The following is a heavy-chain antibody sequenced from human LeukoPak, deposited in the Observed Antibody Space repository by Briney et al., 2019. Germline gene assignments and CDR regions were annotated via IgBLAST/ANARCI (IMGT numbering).Heavy chain of an antibody. J-gene: IGHJ2*01. Sequence: GGSLRLSCAASGFTFSSYSMNWVRQAPGKGLEWVSSISSSSSYIYYADSVKGRFTISRDNAKNSLYLQMDSLRAGDTAVYYCAKVGIRISLIVVVFTTADDWYFDLWGRGTLVTVSS. CDR2: ISSSSSYI. CDR3: AKVGIRISLIVVVFTTADDWYFDL. D-gene: IGHD3-22*01. V-gene: IGHV3-21*04. CDR1: GFTFSSYS.